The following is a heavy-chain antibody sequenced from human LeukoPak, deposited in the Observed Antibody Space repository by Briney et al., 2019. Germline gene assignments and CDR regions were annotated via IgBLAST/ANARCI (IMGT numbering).Heavy chain of an antibody. CDR3: KVGYDFWSGGFDY. Sequence: KAGGSLRLSCAASGFTFSNAWMSWVRQAPGKGLEWVGRIKSKTDGGTTDYAAPVKGRITISRDDSKNTLYLQMNSLKTEDTAVYYCKVGYDFWSGGFDYWGQGTLVTVSS. D-gene: IGHD3-3*01. CDR2: IKSKTDGGTT. V-gene: IGHV3-15*01. CDR1: GFTFSNAW. J-gene: IGHJ4*02.